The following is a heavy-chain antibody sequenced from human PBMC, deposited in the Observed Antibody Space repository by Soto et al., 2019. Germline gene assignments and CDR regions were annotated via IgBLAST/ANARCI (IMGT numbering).Heavy chain of an antibody. CDR3: ARDLRDSVTTEMPNDY. CDR1: GFTFSSYA. CDR2: ISYDGSNK. V-gene: IGHV3-30-3*01. J-gene: IGHJ4*02. Sequence: GGSLRLSCAASGFTFSSYAMHWVRQAPGKGLEWVAVISYDGSNKYYADSVKGRFTISRDNSKNTLYLQMNSLRAEDAAVYYCARDLRDSVTTEMPNDYWGQGTLVTVS. D-gene: IGHD4-17*01.